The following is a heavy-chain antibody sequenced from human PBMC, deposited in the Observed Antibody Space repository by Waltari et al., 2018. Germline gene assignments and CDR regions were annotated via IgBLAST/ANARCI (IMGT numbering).Heavy chain of an antibody. CDR3: AKDTYDVFGSLSRYFDR. V-gene: IGHV1-3*04. CDR1: GYTFSSYP. D-gene: IGHD3-3*01. Sequence: QGQLVQSGAEVKKPGTSVRLSCSTSGYTFSSYPIHWVRQGPGHSLEWMGWINTATGNSRYSQRFQGRIIFSMDTSASTVFMELSRLTSEDTSVYFGAKDTYDVFGSLSRYFDRWGQGTLVTVAS. J-gene: IGHJ4*02. CDR2: INTATGNS.